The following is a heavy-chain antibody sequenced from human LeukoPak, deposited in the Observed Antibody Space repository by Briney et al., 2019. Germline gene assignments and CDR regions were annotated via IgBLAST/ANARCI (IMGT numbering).Heavy chain of an antibody. CDR1: GFTVSSNY. CDR2: IYTGGST. D-gene: IGHD3-22*01. V-gene: IGHV3-66*01. CDR3: ARKLYYYDSSGYYYY. J-gene: IGHJ4*02. Sequence: GGSLRLSCAASGFTVSSNYMSWVRQAPGKGLEWVSAIYTGGSTYYAGSVKGRFTISRDNSKNTLYLQMNSLRAEDTAVYYCARKLYYYDSSGYYYYWGQGTLVTVSS.